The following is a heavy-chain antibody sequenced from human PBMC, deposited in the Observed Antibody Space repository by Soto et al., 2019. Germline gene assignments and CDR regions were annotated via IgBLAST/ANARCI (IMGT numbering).Heavy chain of an antibody. Sequence: SETLSLTCTVSGGSISSSSYYWGWIRQPPGKGLEWIGSIYYSGSTYYNPSLKSRVTISVDTSKNQFSLKLSSVTAADTAVYYCARDGTRLQGYYYYGMDVWGQGTTVTVSS. J-gene: IGHJ6*02. V-gene: IGHV4-39*07. CDR1: GGSISSSSYY. CDR3: ARDGTRLQGYYYYGMDV. CDR2: IYYSGST. D-gene: IGHD4-4*01.